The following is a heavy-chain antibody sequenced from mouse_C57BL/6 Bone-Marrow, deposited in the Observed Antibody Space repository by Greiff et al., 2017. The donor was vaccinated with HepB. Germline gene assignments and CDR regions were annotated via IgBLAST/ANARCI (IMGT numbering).Heavy chain of an antibody. Sequence: VQLQQSGAELVRPGTSVKVSCKASGYAFTNYLIEWVKQRPGQGLEWIGVINPGSGGTNYNEKLKGKATLTADKSSSTAYMQLSSLTSEDSAVYFCARYGYDYEFAYWGQGTLVTVSA. CDR2: INPGSGGT. V-gene: IGHV1-54*01. CDR3: ARYGYDYEFAY. D-gene: IGHD2-4*01. J-gene: IGHJ3*01. CDR1: GYAFTNYL.